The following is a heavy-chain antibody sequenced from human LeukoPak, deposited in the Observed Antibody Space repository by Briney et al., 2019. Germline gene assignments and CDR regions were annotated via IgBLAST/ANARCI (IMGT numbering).Heavy chain of an antibody. CDR2: ISHDGGNK. Sequence: AGGSLRLSCVASGINFNIYGMHWVRQAPGKGLEWVAVISHDGGNKYYADSVKGRFTISRDNSKNTLYLQMNSLRLEDTAMYYCAKSLSPSWALQGVDSWGQGTLVPVSS. D-gene: IGHD2-2*01. CDR1: GINFNIYG. J-gene: IGHJ4*02. CDR3: AKSLSPSWALQGVDS. V-gene: IGHV3-30*18.